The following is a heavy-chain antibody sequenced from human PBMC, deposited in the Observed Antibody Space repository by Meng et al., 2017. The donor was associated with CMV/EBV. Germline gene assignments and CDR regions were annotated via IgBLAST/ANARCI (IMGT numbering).Heavy chain of an antibody. V-gene: IGHV4-4*07. Sequence: TVSGGAISSYYWSWIRQPAGKGLEWIGRIYTSGSTNYNHYRKSRVTMSVDTSKNQFSLKLSSVTAADTAVYYCAREEYQPTHNWFDPWGQGTLVTVSS. CDR1: GGAISSYY. J-gene: IGHJ5*02. D-gene: IGHD2-2*01. CDR2: IYTSGST. CDR3: AREEYQPTHNWFDP.